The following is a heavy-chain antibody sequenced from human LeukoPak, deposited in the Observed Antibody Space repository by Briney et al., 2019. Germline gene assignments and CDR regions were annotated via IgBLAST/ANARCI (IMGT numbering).Heavy chain of an antibody. J-gene: IGHJ4*02. Sequence: PSQTLSLTCTVSGGSISSGGYYWSWIRQHPGKGLEWIGYIYYSGSTYYNPSLKSRVTISVDTSKNQFSLKLSSVTAADTAVYYCAREDPILYCFDYWGQGTLVTVSS. D-gene: IGHD3-3*01. CDR1: GGSISSGGYY. CDR3: AREDPILYCFDY. CDR2: IYYSGST. V-gene: IGHV4-31*03.